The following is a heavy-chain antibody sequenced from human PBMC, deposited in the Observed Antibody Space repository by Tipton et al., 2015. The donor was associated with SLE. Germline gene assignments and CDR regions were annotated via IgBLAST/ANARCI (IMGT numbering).Heavy chain of an antibody. Sequence: TLSLTCAVYGVSFSGYYWSWIRQSPGKGLEWIGEINHSGSTNYNPTLKSRVTISLDTSKNQFSLKLSSVTAADTAVYYCACSKGIMITFGGVAPFDYWGQGTLVTVSS. J-gene: IGHJ4*02. V-gene: IGHV4-34*01. D-gene: IGHD3-16*01. CDR3: ACSKGIMITFGGVAPFDY. CDR1: GVSFSGYY. CDR2: INHSGST.